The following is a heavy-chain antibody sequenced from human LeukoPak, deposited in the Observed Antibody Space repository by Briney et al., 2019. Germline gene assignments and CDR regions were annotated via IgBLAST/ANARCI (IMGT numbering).Heavy chain of an antibody. V-gene: IGHV1-2*02. Sequence: ASVKVSCKASGYTFIGYYMHWVRQAPGQGLEWMGWINPNSGGTNYTQKFQGRVTMTRDTSISTAYMELSRLRSDDTAVYYCARAGLTDIVVVPAAIPGDYWGQGTLVTVSS. CDR1: GYTFIGYY. J-gene: IGHJ4*02. D-gene: IGHD2-2*02. CDR3: ARAGLTDIVVVPAAIPGDY. CDR2: INPNSGGT.